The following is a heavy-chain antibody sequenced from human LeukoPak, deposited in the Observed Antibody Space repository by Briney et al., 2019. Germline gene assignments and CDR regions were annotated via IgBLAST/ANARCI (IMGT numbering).Heavy chain of an antibody. CDR3: ARANDILTGYYGAFDI. Sequence: GGSLRLSYAASGFTVSSNYMSWVRQAPGKGLEWVSVIYSGGSTYYADSVKGRFTISRDNSKNTLYLQMNSLRAEDTAVYYCARANDILTGYYGAFDIWGQGTMVTVSS. CDR2: IYSGGST. D-gene: IGHD3-9*01. CDR1: GFTVSSNY. J-gene: IGHJ3*02. V-gene: IGHV3-66*01.